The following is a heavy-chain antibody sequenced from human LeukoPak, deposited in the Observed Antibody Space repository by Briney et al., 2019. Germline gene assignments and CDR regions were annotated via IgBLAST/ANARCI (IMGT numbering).Heavy chain of an antibody. J-gene: IGHJ3*02. CDR2: INHSGST. CDR1: GGSFSGYY. CDR3: ARHRAEMATITDDAFDI. V-gene: IGHV4-34*10. Sequence: SETLSLTCAVYGGSFSGYYWSWIRQPPGGGLEWIGEINHSGSTNYNPSLKSRITISVDTSKNQFSLRLSSVTAADAAVFYCARHRAEMATITDDAFDIWGQGTMVTVSS. D-gene: IGHD5-24*01.